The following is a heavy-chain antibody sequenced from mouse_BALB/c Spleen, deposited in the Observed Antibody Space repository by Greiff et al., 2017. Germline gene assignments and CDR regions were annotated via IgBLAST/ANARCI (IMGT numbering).Heavy chain of an antibody. D-gene: IGHD1-1*01. Sequence: EVQRVESGPSLVKPSQTLSLTCSVTGDSITSGYWNWIRKFPGNKLEYMGYISYSGSTYYNPSLKSRISITRDTSKNQYYLQLNSVTTEDTATYYCARSSYYGSSPWFAYWGQGTLVTVSA. CDR2: ISYSGST. CDR3: ARSSYYGSSPWFAY. J-gene: IGHJ3*01. V-gene: IGHV3-8*02. CDR1: GDSITSGY.